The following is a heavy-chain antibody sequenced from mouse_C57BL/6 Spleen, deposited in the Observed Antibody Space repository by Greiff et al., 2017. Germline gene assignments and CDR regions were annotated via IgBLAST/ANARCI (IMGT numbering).Heavy chain of an antibody. CDR1: GYTFTSYW. CDR3: ARWGIYYGSSYDY. Sequence: VQLQQPGAELVKPGASVKLSCKASGYTFTSYWMQWVKQRPGQGLEWIGEIDPSDSYTNYNQKFKGKATLTVDTSSSTAYMQLSSLTSEDSAVYYCARWGIYYGSSYDYWGQGTTLTVSS. V-gene: IGHV1-50*01. J-gene: IGHJ2*01. CDR2: IDPSDSYT. D-gene: IGHD1-1*01.